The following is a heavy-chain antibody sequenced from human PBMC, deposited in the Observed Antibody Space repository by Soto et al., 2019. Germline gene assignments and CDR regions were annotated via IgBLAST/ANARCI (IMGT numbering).Heavy chain of an antibody. Sequence: QVQLVESGGGVGQPGSSLRLSCVASGFMFSDYGMHWVRQTPGRGLEWVAVISFDGNYKYYAKSVKGRFTFARDNSKNTLSLQMNSLSVEDTAVYYCAKGVEANWGFYYGMHVWGQGTTVTVSS. D-gene: IGHD7-27*01. V-gene: IGHV3-30*18. CDR2: ISFDGNYK. CDR1: GFMFSDYG. CDR3: AKGVEANWGFYYGMHV. J-gene: IGHJ6*02.